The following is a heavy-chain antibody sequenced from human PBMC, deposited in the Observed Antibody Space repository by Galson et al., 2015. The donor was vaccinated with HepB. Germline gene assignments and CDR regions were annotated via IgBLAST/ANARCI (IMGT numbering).Heavy chain of an antibody. J-gene: IGHJ4*02. CDR1: GYTFTTNG. Sequence: SVKVSCKASGYTFTTNGISWVRQAPGQGLEWMGWISANSGNTKYAQNLQGRVTLTRDTSTSTAYLELRSLRSDDTAAYYCARDRGYRFYYWGQGTLVTVSS. D-gene: IGHD2-2*01. V-gene: IGHV1-18*04. CDR2: ISANSGNT. CDR3: ARDRGYRFYY.